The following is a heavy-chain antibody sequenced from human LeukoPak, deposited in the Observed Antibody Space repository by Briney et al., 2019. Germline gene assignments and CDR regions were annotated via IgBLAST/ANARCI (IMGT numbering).Heavy chain of an antibody. D-gene: IGHD3-3*01. J-gene: IGHJ4*02. V-gene: IGHV3-53*01. CDR2: IYSGGST. CDR3: ARNGQFGVVDY. Sequence: GGSLRLSCAASGFTVSSNYVSWVRQAPGKGLEWVSVIYSGGSTYYADSVKGRFTITRDNSKNTLYLQLNSLRADDTAVYYCARNGQFGVVDYWGQGTLVTVSS. CDR1: GFTVSSNY.